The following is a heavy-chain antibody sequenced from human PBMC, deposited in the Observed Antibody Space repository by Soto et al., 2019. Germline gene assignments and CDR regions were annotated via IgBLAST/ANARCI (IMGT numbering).Heavy chain of an antibody. D-gene: IGHD6-6*01. CDR2: ISYDGSDK. J-gene: IGHJ6*02. Sequence: PGGSLRLSCAASGFTFSNYDMHWVRQAPGKGLEWVAVISYDGSDKYYADSVKGRFTISRDKSKHTLYLQMNSLRAEDTAVYYCAKSIVAPPNYYYGMDVWGQGTAVTVSS. CDR3: AKSIVAPPNYYYGMDV. CDR1: GFTFSNYD. V-gene: IGHV3-30*18.